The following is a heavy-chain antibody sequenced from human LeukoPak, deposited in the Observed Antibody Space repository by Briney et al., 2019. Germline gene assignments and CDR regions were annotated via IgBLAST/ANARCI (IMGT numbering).Heavy chain of an antibody. Sequence: GGSLRLSCVASGLTLDKYWVTWVRQAPGKGLEWVANIRQDGREKDLVDSVKGRFTISRDDATSSVYLQMSSVRVEDTAIYYCARGQFFYGWGMDVWGQGTTVTVS. CDR3: ARGQFFYGWGMDV. CDR1: GLTLDKYW. CDR2: IRQDGREK. J-gene: IGHJ6*02. V-gene: IGHV3-7*03. D-gene: IGHD2/OR15-2a*01.